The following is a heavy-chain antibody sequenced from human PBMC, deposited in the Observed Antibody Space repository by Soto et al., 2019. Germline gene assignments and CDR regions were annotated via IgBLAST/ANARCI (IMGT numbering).Heavy chain of an antibody. CDR2: INHSGST. J-gene: IGHJ6*02. V-gene: IGHV4-34*01. D-gene: IGHD6-6*01. CDR3: ARGGRAARGVTTNYYYYYGMDV. CDR1: GGSFSGYY. Sequence: SETLSLTCAVYGGSFSGYYWSWIRQPPGKGLEWIGEINHSGSTNYNPSLKSRVTISVDTSKNQFSLKLSSVTAADTAVYYCARGGRAARGVTTNYYYYYGMDVWGQGTTVTVSS.